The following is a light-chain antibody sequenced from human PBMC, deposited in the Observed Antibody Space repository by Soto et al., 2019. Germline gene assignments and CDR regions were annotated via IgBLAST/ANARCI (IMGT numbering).Light chain of an antibody. V-gene: IGLV2-8*01. CDR2: EVS. CDR3: SSYAVSLYV. J-gene: IGLJ1*01. CDR1: SSDVGGYNY. Sequence: QSALTQPPSASGSPGQSVTISCTGTSSDVGGYNYVSWYQQHPGKAPKLMIYEVSKRPSGVPDRFSGSKSGNTASLTVSGLQADDESDYCSSYAVSLYVFGTGTKLTVL.